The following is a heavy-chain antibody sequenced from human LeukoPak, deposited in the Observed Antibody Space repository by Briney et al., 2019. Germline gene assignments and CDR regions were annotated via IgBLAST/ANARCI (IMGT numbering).Heavy chain of an antibody. CDR1: GFTFNYYE. CDR2: ISSSASSI. CDR3: ARETRNDYYDSSVGAFDI. Sequence: PGGSLRLSCAASGFTFNYYEMNWVRQAPGKGLEWVSNISSSASSIHYADSVKGRFTTSRDNAKNSLYLQMNSLRAEDTAVYYCARETRNDYYDSSVGAFDIWGQGTMVTVSS. D-gene: IGHD3-22*01. V-gene: IGHV3-48*03. J-gene: IGHJ3*02.